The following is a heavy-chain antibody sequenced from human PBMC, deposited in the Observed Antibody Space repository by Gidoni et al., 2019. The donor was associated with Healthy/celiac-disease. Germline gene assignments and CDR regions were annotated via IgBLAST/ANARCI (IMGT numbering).Heavy chain of an antibody. CDR3: AKDQYSYGAFDY. J-gene: IGHJ4*02. CDR2: ISGSGGST. Sequence: EVQLLESGGGLVQPGGSLRLYCAASGFTFSSYAMSWVRQAPGKGLEWVSAISGSGGSTYYADSVKGRFTISRDNSKNTLYLQMNSLRAEDTAVYYCAKDQYSYGAFDYWGQGTLVTVSS. V-gene: IGHV3-23*01. CDR1: GFTFSSYA. D-gene: IGHD5-18*01.